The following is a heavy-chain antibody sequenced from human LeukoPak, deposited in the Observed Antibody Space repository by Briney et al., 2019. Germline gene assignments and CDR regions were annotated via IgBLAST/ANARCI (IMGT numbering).Heavy chain of an antibody. D-gene: IGHD3-3*01. J-gene: IGHJ4*02. CDR3: ARFAPLMESFDY. Sequence: ASVKVSCTASGYTFTSYYMHWVRQAPGQGLEWMGIINPSGGSTSYAQKFQGRVTMTRDTSTSTVYMELSSLRSEDTAVYYCARFAPLMESFDYWGQGTLSPSPQ. CDR1: GYTFTSYY. V-gene: IGHV1-46*01. CDR2: INPSGGST.